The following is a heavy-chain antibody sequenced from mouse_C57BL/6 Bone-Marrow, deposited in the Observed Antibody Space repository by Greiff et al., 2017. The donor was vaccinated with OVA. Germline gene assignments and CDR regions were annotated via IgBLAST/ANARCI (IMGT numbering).Heavy chain of an antibody. V-gene: IGHV1-4*01. J-gene: IGHJ3*01. D-gene: IGHD2-1*01. Sequence: QVQLKESGAELARPGASVKMSCKASGYTFTSYTMHWVKQRPGQGLEWIGYIHPSSGYTKYNQKFKDKATLTADKSSSTAYMQLSSLTSEDSAVYDCAREDGNWFGYWGQGTLVTVSA. CDR2: IHPSSGYT. CDR3: AREDGNWFGY. CDR1: GYTFTSYT.